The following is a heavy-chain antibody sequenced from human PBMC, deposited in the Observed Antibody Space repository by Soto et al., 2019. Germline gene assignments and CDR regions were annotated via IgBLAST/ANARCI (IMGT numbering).Heavy chain of an antibody. CDR3: ARTMVRGVIITTDDY. CDR1: GGSISSSNW. CDR2: IYHSGST. D-gene: IGHD3-10*01. J-gene: IGHJ4*02. V-gene: IGHV4-4*02. Sequence: SETLSLTCAVSGGSISSSNWWSWVRQPPGKGLEWIGEIYHSGSTNYNPSLKSRVTISVDKSKNQFSLKLSSVTAADTAVYYCARTMVRGVIITTDDYWGQGTLVTVSS.